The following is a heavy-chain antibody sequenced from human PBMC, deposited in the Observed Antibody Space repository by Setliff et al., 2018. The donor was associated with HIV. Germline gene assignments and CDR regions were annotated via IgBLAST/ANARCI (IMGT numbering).Heavy chain of an antibody. V-gene: IGHV1-2*02. J-gene: IGHJ4*03. CDR3: ARSPQGGYFDY. CDR1: GYTFTDYY. CDR2: IHPSGGGT. Sequence: ASVKVSCKASGYTFTDYYMHWVRQAPGQGLEWMGWIHPSGGGTNYAQKFQGRVTMTRDTSISTAYMELNSLRVEDTAVYHCARSPQGGYFDYWGQGTLVTVSS.